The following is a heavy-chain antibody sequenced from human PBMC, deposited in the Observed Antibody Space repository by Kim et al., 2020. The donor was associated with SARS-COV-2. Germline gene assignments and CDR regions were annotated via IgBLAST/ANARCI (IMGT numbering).Heavy chain of an antibody. J-gene: IGHJ4*02. D-gene: IGHD4-17*01. Sequence: SQKFQGRDTITRDTSASTAYMELSSLRSEDTAVYYCARDGGDYGSYFDYWGQGTLVTVSS. V-gene: IGHV1-3*01. CDR3: ARDGGDYGSYFDY.